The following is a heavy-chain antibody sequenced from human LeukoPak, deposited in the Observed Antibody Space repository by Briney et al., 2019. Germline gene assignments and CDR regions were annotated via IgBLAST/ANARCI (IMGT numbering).Heavy chain of an antibody. V-gene: IGHV4-34*01. CDR2: INHSGST. CDR3: ARDVGRYSFDY. D-gene: IGHD3-16*02. J-gene: IGHJ4*02. CDR1: GGSFSGYY. Sequence: SETLSLTCAVYGGSFSGYYWSWIRQPPGKGLEWIGEINHSGSTNYNPSLKSRVTISVDTSKNQFSLKLSSVTAADTAVYYCARDVGRYSFDYWGQGTLVTVSS.